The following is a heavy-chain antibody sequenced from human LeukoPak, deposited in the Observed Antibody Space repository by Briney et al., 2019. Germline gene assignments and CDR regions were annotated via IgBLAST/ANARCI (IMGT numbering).Heavy chain of an antibody. V-gene: IGHV3-48*03. Sequence: PGGSLRLSCAASGFTFSSYEMNWVRQAPGKGLEWLSYISSSGSTIYYADSVKGRFTISRDNAKNSLYLQLNSLRAEDTAVYYCARAPGSSGYAFDIWGQGTVVTVFS. J-gene: IGHJ3*02. CDR1: GFTFSSYE. CDR2: ISSSGSTI. D-gene: IGHD6-13*01. CDR3: ARAPGSSGYAFDI.